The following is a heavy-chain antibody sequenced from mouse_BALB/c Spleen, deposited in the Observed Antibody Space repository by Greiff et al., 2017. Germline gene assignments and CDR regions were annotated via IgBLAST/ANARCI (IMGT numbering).Heavy chain of an antibody. CDR3: ARAQAFFAY. J-gene: IGHJ3*01. V-gene: IGHV3-6*02. CDR2: ISYDGSN. CDR1: GYSITSGYY. D-gene: IGHD6-1*01. Sequence: EVKLMESGPGLVKPSQSLSLTCSVTGYSITSGYYWNWIRQFPGNKLEWMGYISYDGSNNYNPSLKNRISITRDTSKNQFFLKLNSVTTEDTATYYCARAQAFFAYWGQGTLVTISA.